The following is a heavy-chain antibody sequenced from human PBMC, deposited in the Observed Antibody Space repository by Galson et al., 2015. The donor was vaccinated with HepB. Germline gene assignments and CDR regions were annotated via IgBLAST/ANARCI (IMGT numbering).Heavy chain of an antibody. J-gene: IGHJ4*02. Sequence: SLRLSCAASGFTFNTYAMNWVRQAPGKGLEWVSYMSSGSSSIYYADSVKGRFTISRDNSKNTLYLQMNSLRAEDMAIYYCAKSPERYCSGGSCYPLDYWGQGTLVTVSS. CDR1: GFTFNTYA. V-gene: IGHV3-48*01. D-gene: IGHD2-15*01. CDR2: MSSGSSSI. CDR3: AKSPERYCSGGSCYPLDY.